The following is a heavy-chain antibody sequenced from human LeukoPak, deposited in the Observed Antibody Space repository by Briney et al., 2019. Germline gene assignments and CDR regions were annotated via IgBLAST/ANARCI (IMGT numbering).Heavy chain of an antibody. CDR3: AKSKAPYDWHFDY. Sequence: GGSLRLSCAASEFSISTSAMHWVRQAPGKGLEWVAVLWFDGSAQYYADSVKGRFTIPRDSSKNTVYLQMDSLRVEDTAVYYCAKSKAPYDWHFDYWGQGTLVTVSS. V-gene: IGHV3-33*06. CDR1: EFSISTSA. CDR2: LWFDGSAQ. D-gene: IGHD3-9*01. J-gene: IGHJ4*02.